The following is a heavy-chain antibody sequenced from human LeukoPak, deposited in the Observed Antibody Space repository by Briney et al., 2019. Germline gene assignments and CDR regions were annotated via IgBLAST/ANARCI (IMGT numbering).Heavy chain of an antibody. D-gene: IGHD6-19*01. V-gene: IGHV3-23*01. CDR1: GFTFNSYA. CDR3: AKHNWGIYSSENTWFDP. Sequence: GGSLRLSCAASGFTFNSYAMSWVRQAPGKGLEWVSAIGASGGGTYYADSVKGRFTISRDSSKNTLFLQMNSLRVEDTAIYYCAKHNWGIYSSENTWFDPWGQGTLVTVSS. CDR2: IGASGGGT. J-gene: IGHJ5*02.